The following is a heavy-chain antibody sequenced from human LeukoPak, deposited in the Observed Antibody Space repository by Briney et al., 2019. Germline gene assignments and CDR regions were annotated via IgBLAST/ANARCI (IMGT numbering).Heavy chain of an antibody. CDR1: GGSISSYY. D-gene: IGHD3-10*01. Sequence: PSETLSLTCTVSGGSISSYYWSWIRQPPGKGLEGIGYICYSGSTNYNPSLKGRVTISVDTSKNQFSLKLSSVTAADTAVYYCAREVVRGVLYYFDYWGQGTLVTVSS. J-gene: IGHJ4*02. V-gene: IGHV4-59*01. CDR3: AREVVRGVLYYFDY. CDR2: ICYSGST.